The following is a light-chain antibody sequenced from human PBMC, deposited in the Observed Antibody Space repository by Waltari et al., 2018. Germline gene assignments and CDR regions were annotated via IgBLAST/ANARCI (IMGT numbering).Light chain of an antibody. Sequence: EIVLTQSPGTLSLSQGERATLSCRASQSVSSSYLAWYQQKPGQAPRLLIYGASSRATGIPDRFSGSVSVTDFTLTISRLEPEDFAVYYCQQYGSSPWTFGQGTKVEIK. J-gene: IGKJ1*01. CDR1: QSVSSSY. CDR3: QQYGSSPWT. CDR2: GAS. V-gene: IGKV3-20*01.